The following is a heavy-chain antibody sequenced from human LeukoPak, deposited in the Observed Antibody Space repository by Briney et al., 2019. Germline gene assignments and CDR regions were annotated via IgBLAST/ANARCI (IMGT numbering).Heavy chain of an antibody. CDR3: ARGGLRLLEWLSPFDY. CDR1: GFTFNSYW. V-gene: IGHV3-7*01. CDR2: IKQDGSEK. D-gene: IGHD3-3*01. Sequence: GGSLRLSCAASGFTFNSYWMSWVRQAPGKGLEWEANIKQDGSEKYYVDSVKGRFIISRDNAKNSLYLQMNSLRVEDTAVYYCARGGLRLLEWLSPFDYWGQGTLVTVSS. J-gene: IGHJ4*02.